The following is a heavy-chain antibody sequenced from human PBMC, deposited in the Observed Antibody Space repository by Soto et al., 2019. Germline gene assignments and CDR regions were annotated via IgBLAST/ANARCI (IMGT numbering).Heavy chain of an antibody. Sequence: GGSLRLSCAASGFTFSSYGMHWVRQAPGKGLEWVAVIWYDGSNKYYADSVKGRFTISRDNSKNTLYLQMNSLRAEDTAVYYCARVDADIVVVPAAAYGMDVWGQGTTVTVSS. CDR2: IWYDGSNK. D-gene: IGHD2-2*01. V-gene: IGHV3-33*01. CDR3: ARVDADIVVVPAAAYGMDV. CDR1: GFTFSSYG. J-gene: IGHJ6*02.